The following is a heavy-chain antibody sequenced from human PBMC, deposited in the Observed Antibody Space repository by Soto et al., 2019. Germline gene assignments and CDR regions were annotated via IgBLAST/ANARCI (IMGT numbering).Heavy chain of an antibody. Sequence: QVTLKESGPVLVKPTETLTLTCTVSGFSLNDARVGVSWIRQSPGRALEWLAHIFSNDEKSYSTSLFNRLTISKDTSKSPVVLMMTNMGPVDTATYFCARIQDYVWGSYPYDVWGQGSLVTVSS. V-gene: IGHV2-26*01. J-gene: IGHJ4*02. D-gene: IGHD3-16*02. CDR3: ARIQDYVWGSYPYDV. CDR1: GFSLNDARVG. CDR2: IFSNDEK.